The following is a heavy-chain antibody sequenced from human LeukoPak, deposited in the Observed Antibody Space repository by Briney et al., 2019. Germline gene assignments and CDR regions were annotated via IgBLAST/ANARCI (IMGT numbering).Heavy chain of an antibody. CDR1: GFTFSDHY. Sequence: GGSLRLSCAASGFTFSDHYMDWVRQAPGKGLEWVGRTRNKANSYTTEYAASVKGRFTISRDDSKNTIYLQVNSLKIEDTAVYYCKWERSVYYGMDVWGQGTTVTVSS. J-gene: IGHJ6*02. D-gene: IGHD1-26*01. CDR2: TRNKANSYTT. V-gene: IGHV3-72*01. CDR3: KWERSVYYGMDV.